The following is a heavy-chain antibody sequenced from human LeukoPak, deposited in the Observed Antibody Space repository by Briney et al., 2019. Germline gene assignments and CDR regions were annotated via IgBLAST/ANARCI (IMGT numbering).Heavy chain of an antibody. CDR1: GASFSGYY. D-gene: IGHD1-26*01. J-gene: IGHJ4*02. CDR2: ITHNGKS. V-gene: IGHV4-34*01. CDR3: VLGRWEPTGSY. Sequence: KASETLSLTCAVYGASFSGYYRTWIRQSPGEGLEWIGEITHNGKSNYNPSLKSRVTISVDTSRNQFSLRLTSVTAADAGVYYCVLGRWEPTGSYRGQGTLVAISS.